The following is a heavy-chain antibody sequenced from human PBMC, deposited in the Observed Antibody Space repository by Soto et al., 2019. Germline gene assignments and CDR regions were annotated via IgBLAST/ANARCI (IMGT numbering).Heavy chain of an antibody. CDR2: ISHSGST. D-gene: IGHD2-15*01. CDR1: GGSFSGNY. CDR3: ARGHLPGGNTFYYDY. Sequence: QVQLQQWGAGLLKPSETLSLTCTVYGGSFSGNYWSWIRQPPGMGLEWIGEISHSGSTNYNPSLKSRVTISVDTSKNQFSLKLSSVTAADTAMYYGARGHLPGGNTFYYDYWGQGTLVTVSS. J-gene: IGHJ4*02. V-gene: IGHV4-34*01.